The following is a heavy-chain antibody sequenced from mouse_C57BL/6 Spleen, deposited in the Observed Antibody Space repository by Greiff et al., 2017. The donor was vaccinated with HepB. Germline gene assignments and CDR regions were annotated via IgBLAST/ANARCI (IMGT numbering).Heavy chain of an antibody. CDR1: GYAFSSYW. Sequence: QVQLQQSGAELVKPGASVKISCKASGYAFSSYWMNWVKQRPGKGLEWIGQIYPGDGDTNYNGKFKGKATLTADKSSSTAYMQLSSLTSEDSAVYFCARPTGAYYAMDYWGQGTSVTVSS. CDR2: IYPGDGDT. V-gene: IGHV1-80*01. D-gene: IGHD2-10*01. CDR3: ARPTGAYYAMDY. J-gene: IGHJ4*01.